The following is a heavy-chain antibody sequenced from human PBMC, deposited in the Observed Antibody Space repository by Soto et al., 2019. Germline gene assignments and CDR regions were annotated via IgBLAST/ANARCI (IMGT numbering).Heavy chain of an antibody. CDR2: ISGNAGTI. J-gene: IGHJ4*02. V-gene: IGHV3-23*01. Sequence: GVSLRLSCAAAGVTFTNYAMSWVRQAPGKGLEWVSVISGNAGTIYHADSVKGRFTISRDNSKNTLYLQMNSLRAEDTAVYYCAKGTVVVPAAGIYFDCWGQGTLVTVSS. CDR1: GVTFTNYA. CDR3: AKGTVVVPAAGIYFDC. D-gene: IGHD2-2*01.